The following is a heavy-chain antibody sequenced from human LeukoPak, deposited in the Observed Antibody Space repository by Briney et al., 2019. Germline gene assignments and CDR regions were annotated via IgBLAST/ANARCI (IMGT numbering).Heavy chain of an antibody. Sequence: PSETLSLTFTVSGGSLSSHYWSWIGPPAGKGLEGIGCLHYSGSTYYNPSLKSRVTISVDTTKNQFSLKQSSVTAADTCVYYCARRRMVRGVVEYWGQGTLVTVSS. CDR3: ARRRMVRGVVEY. CDR1: GGSLSSHY. J-gene: IGHJ4*02. D-gene: IGHD3-10*01. V-gene: IGHV4-59*08. CDR2: LHYSGST.